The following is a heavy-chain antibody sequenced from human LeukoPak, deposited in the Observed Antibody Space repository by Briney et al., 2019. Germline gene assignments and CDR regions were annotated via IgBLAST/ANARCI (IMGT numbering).Heavy chain of an antibody. CDR1: GFTFSNYW. D-gene: IGHD2-15*01. V-gene: IGHV3-7*01. CDR3: VQGWRDN. J-gene: IGHJ4*02. CDR2: IDQDPSEK. Sequence: PGGSLRLSCAASGFTFSNYWMSWVRQAPGKGLEWVANIDQDPSEKYYVDSVKGRFTISRDNAKNSLYLQLNTLRPEDTAVYYCVQGWRDNWGQGTLVTVSS.